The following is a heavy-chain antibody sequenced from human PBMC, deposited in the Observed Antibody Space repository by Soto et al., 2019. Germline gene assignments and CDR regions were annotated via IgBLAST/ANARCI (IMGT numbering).Heavy chain of an antibody. D-gene: IGHD3-3*01. Sequence: SETLSLTCAVYGGSVNGYYWNWIRQPPGKGLEWIGEINHTGGTHYNPSPKSRVTMSVDTSKNQFSLRLSSVTAADTAIYYCATRITVFGLLILPFDPWGQGTQVTVSS. V-gene: IGHV4-34*01. CDR2: INHTGGT. J-gene: IGHJ5*02. CDR3: ATRITVFGLLILPFDP. CDR1: GGSVNGYY.